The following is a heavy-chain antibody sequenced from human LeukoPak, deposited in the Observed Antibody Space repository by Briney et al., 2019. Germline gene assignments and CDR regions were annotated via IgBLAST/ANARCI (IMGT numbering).Heavy chain of an antibody. CDR1: GGTFSSYA. J-gene: IGHJ6*03. CDR2: IIPIFGTA. Sequence: GASLKVSCKASGGTFSSYAISWVRQAPGQGLEWMGRIIPIFGTANYAQKFQGRVTITTDESTSTAYMELSSLRSEDTAVYYCARDGSVVVNNYYYYYYMDVWGKGTTVTVSS. D-gene: IGHD2-15*01. CDR3: ARDGSVVVNNYYYYYYMDV. V-gene: IGHV1-69*05.